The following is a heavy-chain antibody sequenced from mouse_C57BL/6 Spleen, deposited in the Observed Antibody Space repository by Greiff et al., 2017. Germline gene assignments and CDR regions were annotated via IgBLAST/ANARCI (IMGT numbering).Heavy chain of an antibody. CDR1: GYTFTDYE. CDR3: TSRDDGPGGFAY. D-gene: IGHD2-3*01. CDR2: IDPETGGT. J-gene: IGHJ3*01. Sequence: VQLQQSGAELVRPGASVTLSCKASGYTFTDYEMHWVKQTPVHGLEWIGAIDPETGGTAYNQKFKGKAIHTADKSSITAFMELRSLTSEDSSVYYCTSRDDGPGGFAYWGQGTLVTVSA. V-gene: IGHV1-15*01.